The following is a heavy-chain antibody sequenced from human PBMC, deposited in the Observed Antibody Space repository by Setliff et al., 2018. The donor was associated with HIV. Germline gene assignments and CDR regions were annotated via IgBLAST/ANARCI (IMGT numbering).Heavy chain of an antibody. D-gene: IGHD3-16*01. CDR2: ISGSGGGT. J-gene: IGHJ4*02. V-gene: IGHV3-23*01. Sequence: GGSLRLSCAASGFTFTSYAMNWVRQAPGKGLEWVSGISGSGGGTYYADSVKGRFTISRDNSQNALYLQMDSLRAEDTAVYYCAKTLYSAGGGEVFDYWGPGTQVTVSS. CDR3: AKTLYSAGGGEVFDY. CDR1: GFTFTSYA.